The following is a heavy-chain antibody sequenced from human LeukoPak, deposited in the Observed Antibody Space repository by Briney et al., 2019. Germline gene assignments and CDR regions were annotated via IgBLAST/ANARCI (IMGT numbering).Heavy chain of an antibody. D-gene: IGHD6-19*01. CDR1: GFTFSTYA. CDR3: AKGIYSSGWSYFDY. CDR2: ISGSGGST. J-gene: IGHJ4*01. V-gene: IGHV3-23*01. Sequence: GGSLRLSCAASGFTFSTYAMSWVRQAPGKGLEWVSAISGSGGSTYYADSVKGRFTISRDNSKNTLYLQMNSLRAEDTAVYYCAKGIYSSGWSYFDYWGHGTLVTVSS.